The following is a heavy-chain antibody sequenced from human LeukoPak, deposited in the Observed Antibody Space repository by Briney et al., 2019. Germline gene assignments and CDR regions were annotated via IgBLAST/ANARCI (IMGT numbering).Heavy chain of an antibody. CDR1: GLTLSSKW. CDR3: ATNIVGPTLDY. CDR2: TNSDGGTT. J-gene: IGHJ4*02. Sequence: GGSLRLSCALPGLTLSSKWMQWVSQAHRGGRGWVSGTNSDGGTTIYGDSVKGRLTICRDKATNTPYRRMDRERAEDTAVYYCATNIVGPTLDYWGQGTLVTVSS. D-gene: IGHD1-26*01. V-gene: IGHV3-74*01.